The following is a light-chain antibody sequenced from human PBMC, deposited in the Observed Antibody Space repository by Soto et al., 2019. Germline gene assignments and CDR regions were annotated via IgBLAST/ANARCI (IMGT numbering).Light chain of an antibody. CDR2: AAS. J-gene: IGKJ4*01. V-gene: IGKV1-9*01. Sequence: IQLTQSASSLSASVGHRVTITCRASQGISSYLAWYQQKPGKAPKVLIYAASTLQSGVPSRFSGSGSGTDFTLTISSLQHEDFATYYCQQLNSYPLTFGGGTKVDIK. CDR1: QGISSY. CDR3: QQLNSYPLT.